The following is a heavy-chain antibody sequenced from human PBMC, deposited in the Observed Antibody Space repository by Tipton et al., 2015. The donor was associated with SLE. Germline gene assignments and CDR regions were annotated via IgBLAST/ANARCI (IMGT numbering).Heavy chain of an antibody. CDR3: ARGGYKYGFYYYNMDV. Sequence: GLVKPSETLSLTCTVSGGSISSYYWSWIRQPPGKGLECIGNIHYSGRTNYNPPLKSRVTISVDTSKDQFSLKLSSVTAADTAVYYCARGGYKYGFYYYNMDVWGQGTTVTVSS. D-gene: IGHD5-18*01. CDR1: GGSISSYY. V-gene: IGHV4-59*01. J-gene: IGHJ6*03. CDR2: IHYSGRT.